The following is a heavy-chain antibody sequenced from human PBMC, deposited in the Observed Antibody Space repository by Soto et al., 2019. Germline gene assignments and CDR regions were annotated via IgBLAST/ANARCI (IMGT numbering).Heavy chain of an antibody. J-gene: IGHJ6*02. D-gene: IGHD6-13*01. Sequence: SVEVCCKACGGSFRSYAISWVRQAPGQGLEWMGGIIPIFGTANYAQKFQGRVTITADKSTSTAYMELSSLRSEDTAVYYCARGTIAAAEDYYYYGMDVWGQGTTVTVSS. V-gene: IGHV1-69*06. CDR3: ARGTIAAAEDYYYYGMDV. CDR1: GGSFRSYA. CDR2: IIPIFGTA.